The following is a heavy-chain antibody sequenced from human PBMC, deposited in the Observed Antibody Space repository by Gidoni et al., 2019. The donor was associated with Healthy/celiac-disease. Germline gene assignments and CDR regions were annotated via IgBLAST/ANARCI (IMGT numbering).Heavy chain of an antibody. V-gene: IGHV1-69*06. J-gene: IGHJ5*02. CDR1: GGTFSSYA. CDR2: IIPIFGTA. Sequence: QVQLVQSGAEVKKPGSSVKVSCKASGGTFSSYAISWVRQAPGQGLEWMGGIIPIFGTANYAQKFQGRVTITADKSTSTAYMELSSLRSEDTAVYYCARSKRYCSGGSCYGGANWFDPWGQGTLVTVSS. D-gene: IGHD2-15*01. CDR3: ARSKRYCSGGSCYGGANWFDP.